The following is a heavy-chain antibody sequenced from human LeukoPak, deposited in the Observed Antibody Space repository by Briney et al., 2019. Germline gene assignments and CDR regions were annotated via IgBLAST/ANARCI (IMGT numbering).Heavy chain of an antibody. Sequence: ASVKVSCKASGYTFTGYYMHWVRQAPGQGLEWMGWINPNSGGTNYAQKFQGRDTMTRDTSISTAYMELSRLRSDDTAVYYCARGLHYDILTVYYYYGMDVWGQGTTVTVSS. CDR3: ARGLHYDILTVYYYYGMDV. CDR2: INPNSGGT. J-gene: IGHJ6*02. D-gene: IGHD3-9*01. V-gene: IGHV1-2*02. CDR1: GYTFTGYY.